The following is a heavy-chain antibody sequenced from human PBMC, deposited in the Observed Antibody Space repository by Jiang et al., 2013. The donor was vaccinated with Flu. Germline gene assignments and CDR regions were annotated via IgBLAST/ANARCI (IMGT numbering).Heavy chain of an antibody. J-gene: IGHJ5*02. Sequence: VQLVESGAEVRKPGASVKLSCKPSGYTFATYYIHWVRQAPGQGLEWVGVINPDGGSTTYAEKFLGRVAMTSDTSTTTVYMELTSLTFEDTAVYFCARGGIYGDYWNWLDPWGQGTPVTVSS. CDR2: INPDGGST. D-gene: IGHD4-17*01. V-gene: IGHV1-46*01. CDR1: GYTFATYY. CDR3: ARGGIYGDYWNWLDP.